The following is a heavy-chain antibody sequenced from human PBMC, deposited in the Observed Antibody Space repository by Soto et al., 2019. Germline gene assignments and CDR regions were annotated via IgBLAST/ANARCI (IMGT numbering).Heavy chain of an antibody. CDR1: GFTLSSYW. CDR2: INSDGSST. J-gene: IGHJ3*02. D-gene: IGHD2-15*01. CDR3: ARVAATTHDAFDI. V-gene: IGHV3-74*01. Sequence: EVQLVESGGGLVKPGGSLRLSCEASGFTLSSYWMHWVRQAPGKGLVWVSRINSDGSSTSYADSVKGRFTISRDNAKNTLYLQMNSLRAEDTAVYYCARVAATTHDAFDIWGQGTMVTVSS.